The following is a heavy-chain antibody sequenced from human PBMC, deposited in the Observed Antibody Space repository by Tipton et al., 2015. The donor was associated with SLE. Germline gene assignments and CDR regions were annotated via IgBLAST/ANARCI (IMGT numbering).Heavy chain of an antibody. CDR3: ARGDVSSLPSYGMDV. J-gene: IGHJ6*02. D-gene: IGHD5/OR15-5a*01. V-gene: IGHV3-49*04. Sequence: RSLRLSCTTSGFTFGEYAMTWVRQAPGKGLEWVGFIRSNLYGGTTEYAASVRDRFIISRGDSEGTTSLQINSLRSEDTGVYYCARGDVSSLPSYGMDVWGQGTTVTVSS. CDR1: GFTFGEYA. CDR2: IRSNLYGGTT.